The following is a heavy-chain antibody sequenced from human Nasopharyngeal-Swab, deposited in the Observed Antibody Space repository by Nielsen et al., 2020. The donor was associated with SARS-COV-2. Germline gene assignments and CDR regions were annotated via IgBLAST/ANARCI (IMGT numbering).Heavy chain of an antibody. CDR2: IIPIFGTA. CDR3: ARGVVPAAMHGWFYP. D-gene: IGHD2-2*01. V-gene: IGHV1-69*13. J-gene: IGHJ5*02. Sequence: SVKVSCKASGGTFSSYAINWVRQAPGQGLEWMGGIIPIFGTANYAQKFQGRVTITADESTSTVYMELSSLRSEDMAVYYCARGVVPAAMHGWFYPWGQGTLVTVSS. CDR1: GGTFSSYA.